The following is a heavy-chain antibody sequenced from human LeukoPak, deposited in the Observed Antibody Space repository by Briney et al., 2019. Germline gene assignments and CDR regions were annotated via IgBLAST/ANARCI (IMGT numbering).Heavy chain of an antibody. CDR1: GFTFNVYG. Sequence: KAGGSLRLSCAVSGFTFNVYGMHWVRQAPGKGLEWVSSISSSSSYIYYADSVKGRFTISRDNAKNSLYLQMNSLRAEDTAVYYCARVWEYYDSSGYGFDYWGQGTLVTVSS. CDR2: ISSSSSYI. D-gene: IGHD3-22*01. CDR3: ARVWEYYDSSGYGFDY. V-gene: IGHV3-21*01. J-gene: IGHJ4*02.